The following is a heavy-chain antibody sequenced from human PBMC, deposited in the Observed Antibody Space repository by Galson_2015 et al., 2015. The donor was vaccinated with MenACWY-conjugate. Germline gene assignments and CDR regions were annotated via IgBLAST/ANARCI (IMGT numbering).Heavy chain of an antibody. CDR3: ARAVSLRGSGHLPTDYMEV. J-gene: IGHJ6*03. Sequence: SLRLSCAATGFTVNTNYMTWVRQAPGRGLECVSVIYAGGSTYYKDSVTSRFTVSRDSSNNAVQLQMNNLRVEDTAVYYCARAVSLRGSGHLPTDYMEVWGKGTTVTATS. CDR1: GFTVNTNY. CDR2: IYAGGST. V-gene: IGHV3-53*01. D-gene: IGHD3-10*01.